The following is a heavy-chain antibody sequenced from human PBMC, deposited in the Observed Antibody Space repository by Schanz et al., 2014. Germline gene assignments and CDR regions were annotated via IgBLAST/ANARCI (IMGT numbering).Heavy chain of an antibody. CDR1: GFTFNNYG. J-gene: IGHJ4*02. D-gene: IGHD3-9*01. Sequence: VQVVESGGGVVQPGRSLRLSCVASGFTFNNYGMHWVRQAPGKGLEWVSIITGSGATYYADSVKGRFTISRDNSKNTLYLQMNSLSAEDTAVYYCAKRNHDMQSLPLDYWGQGTLVIVSS. CDR2: ITGSGAT. CDR3: AKRNHDMQSLPLDY. V-gene: IGHV3-23*04.